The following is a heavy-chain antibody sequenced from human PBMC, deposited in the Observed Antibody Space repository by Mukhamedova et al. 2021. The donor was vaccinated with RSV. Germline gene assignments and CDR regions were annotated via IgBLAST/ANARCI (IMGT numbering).Heavy chain of an antibody. CDR2: IGTGGDP. V-gene: IGHV3-13*05. Sequence: IGTGGDPYYPDSVKGRFTISRENAKNSLYLQMRSLRAGDTAVYYCARCIVAVGTGWYFDLWGRGTLVTVSS. D-gene: IGHD6-13*01. J-gene: IGHJ2*01. CDR3: ARCIVAVGTGWYFDL.